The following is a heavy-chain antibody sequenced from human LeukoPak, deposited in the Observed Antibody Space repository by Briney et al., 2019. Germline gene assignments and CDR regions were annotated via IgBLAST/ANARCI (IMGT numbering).Heavy chain of an antibody. CDR1: GGSISSYY. CDR3: ARHLSTIAAAEY. J-gene: IGHJ4*02. CDR2: IYYSGST. V-gene: IGHV4-59*08. D-gene: IGHD6-13*01. Sequence: NPSETLSLTCTVSGGSISSYYWSWIRQPPGKGLEWTGYIYYSGSTNYNPSLKSRVTISVDTSKNQFSLKLSSVTAADTAVYYCARHLSTIAAAEYWGQGTLVTVSS.